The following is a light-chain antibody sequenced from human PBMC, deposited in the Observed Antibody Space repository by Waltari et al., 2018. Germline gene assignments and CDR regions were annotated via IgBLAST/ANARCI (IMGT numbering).Light chain of an antibody. CDR2: GNSDGSH. CDR1: SGHSSNV. J-gene: IGLJ3*02. Sequence: QLVLTQSPSASASLGASVKLTCTLSSGHSSNVIAWLQQQPEKGPRYLMKGNSDGSHSKGDKIPDRFSGSSSGAEHYLTISSLQSEDEADYYCQTGGHGTGVFGGGTKLTVL. V-gene: IGLV4-69*01. CDR3: QTGGHGTGV.